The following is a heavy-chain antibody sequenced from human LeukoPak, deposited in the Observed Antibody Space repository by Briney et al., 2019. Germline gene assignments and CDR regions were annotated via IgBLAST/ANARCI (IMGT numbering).Heavy chain of an antibody. Sequence: PGGSLRLFCAASGFTFSSYSMTWVRQAPGKGLEWVSYITFTSSTIHYADSVNGRFTISRDNAKSSLYQQMNSLRADDTAVYYCARDRLHYGEYEKTLDYWGQGTLLTVSS. CDR1: GFTFSSYS. J-gene: IGHJ4*02. D-gene: IGHD4-17*01. CDR2: ITFTSSTI. CDR3: ARDRLHYGEYEKTLDY. V-gene: IGHV3-48*01.